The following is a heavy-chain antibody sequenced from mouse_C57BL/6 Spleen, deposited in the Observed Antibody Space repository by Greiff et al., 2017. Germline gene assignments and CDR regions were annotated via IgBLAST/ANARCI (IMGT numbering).Heavy chain of an antibody. V-gene: IGHV1-72*01. D-gene: IGHD1-1*01. J-gene: IGHJ2*01. CDR3: ARSGGSSFRGPFDY. CDR1: GYTFTSYW. Sequence: QVHVKQPGAELVKPGASVKLSCKASGYTFTSYWMHWVKQRPGRGLEWIGRIDPNSGGTKYNEQFKSKATLTVDKPSSTAYMQLSSLTSEDSAVYYCARSGGSSFRGPFDYWGQGTTLTVSS. CDR2: IDPNSGGT.